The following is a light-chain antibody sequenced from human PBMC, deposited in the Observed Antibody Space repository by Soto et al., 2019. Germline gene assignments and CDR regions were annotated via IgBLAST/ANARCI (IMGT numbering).Light chain of an antibody. CDR3: SSYTSRSTLDYV. V-gene: IGLV2-14*01. CDR1: SSDVGGYNY. J-gene: IGLJ1*01. CDR2: EVS. Sequence: QSVLTQPASVSGSPGQSITISCTGTSSDVGGYNYVSWYQQHPGKDPKLMIYEVSNRPSGVSNRFSGSKSGNTASLTISGLQAEDEADYYCSSYTSRSTLDYVFGSGTKLTV.